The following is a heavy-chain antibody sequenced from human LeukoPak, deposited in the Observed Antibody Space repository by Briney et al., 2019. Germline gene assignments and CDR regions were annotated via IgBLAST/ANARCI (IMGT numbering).Heavy chain of an antibody. Sequence: GGSLRLSCAASGFTFSYYEMNWVRQAPGKGLEWVSYISRGGRTIYYADFENRRFTISRENAENSLYRQMNSLRAEDTAVYYCAREYGSGSSRRRFDPWGQGTLVTVSS. V-gene: IGHV3-48*03. J-gene: IGHJ5*02. D-gene: IGHD3-10*01. CDR2: ISRGGRTI. CDR1: GFTFSYYE. CDR3: AREYGSGSSRRRFDP.